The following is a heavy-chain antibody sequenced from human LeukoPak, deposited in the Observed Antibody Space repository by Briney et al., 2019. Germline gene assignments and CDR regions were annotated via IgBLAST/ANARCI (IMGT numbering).Heavy chain of an antibody. V-gene: IGHV3-7*01. J-gene: IGHJ6*02. Sequence: GGSLRLSRAASGFTFSSKWVNWAGQAPGKELEWVASINHNGNVNYYVDSVMGRFTISRDNAKNSLYLQMNSLRAEDTAVYYSARAPGDGMDVLGQGTTVTVSS. CDR2: INHNGNVN. D-gene: IGHD7-27*01. CDR1: GFTFSSKW. CDR3: ARAPGDGMDV.